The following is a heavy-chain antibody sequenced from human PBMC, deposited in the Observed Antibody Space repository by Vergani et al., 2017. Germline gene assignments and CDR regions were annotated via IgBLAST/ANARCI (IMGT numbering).Heavy chain of an antibody. CDR1: GFTFSSYE. CDR2: ISSSGSTI. J-gene: IGHJ3*02. Sequence: EVQLVESGGGLVQPGGSLRLSCAASGFTFSSYEMNWVRQAPGKGLEWVSYISSSGSTIYYADSVKGRFTIARDNAKNSLYLQMNSLRAEDTAVDYCARAGYFVSPYYSFDIWGQGTMVTVSS. V-gene: IGHV3-48*03. D-gene: IGHD3-16*01. CDR3: ARAGYFVSPYYSFDI.